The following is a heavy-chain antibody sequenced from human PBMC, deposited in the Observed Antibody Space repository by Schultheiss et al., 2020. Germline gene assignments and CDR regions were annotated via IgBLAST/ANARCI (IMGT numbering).Heavy chain of an antibody. CDR3: ARGYCSGGSCYSAGDV. CDR2: ISYDGSNK. D-gene: IGHD2-15*01. Sequence: GGSLRLSCAASGFTFSSYWMSWVRQAPGKGLEWVAVISYDGSNKYYADSVKGRFTISRDNSKNTLYLQMNSLRAEDTAVYFCARGYCSGGSCYSAGDVWGQGTTVTVSS. J-gene: IGHJ6*02. V-gene: IGHV3-33*05. CDR1: GFTFSSYW.